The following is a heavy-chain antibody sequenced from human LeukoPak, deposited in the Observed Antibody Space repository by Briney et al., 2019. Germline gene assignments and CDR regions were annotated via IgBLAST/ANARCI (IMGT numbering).Heavy chain of an antibody. D-gene: IGHD3-3*01. CDR1: GYTFTTYA. V-gene: IGHV1-69*13. Sequence: EASVKVSCKASGYTFTTYAISWVRQGPGQGLEWMGGIIPIFGTANYAQKFQGRVTITADESTSTAYMELSSLRSEDTAVYYCARDADSADDFWKDYYYYMDVWGKGTTVTVSS. CDR2: IIPIFGTA. CDR3: ARDADSADDFWKDYYYYMDV. J-gene: IGHJ6*03.